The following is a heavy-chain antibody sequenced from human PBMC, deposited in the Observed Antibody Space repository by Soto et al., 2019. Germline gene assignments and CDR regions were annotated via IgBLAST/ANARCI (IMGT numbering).Heavy chain of an antibody. CDR1: GASITSTTYF. Sequence: SEPLSLTCSLSGASITSTTYFWAWLRQPPGKGLELVGSLYYSGKTHYNPSLKSRTTISVDRSRNQFSLQVSSVTAADTAVCYCAKNLPRTGRFDYWGKGTVVT. J-gene: IGHJ4*02. CDR3: AKNLPRTGRFDY. V-gene: IGHV4-39*01. CDR2: LYYSGKT.